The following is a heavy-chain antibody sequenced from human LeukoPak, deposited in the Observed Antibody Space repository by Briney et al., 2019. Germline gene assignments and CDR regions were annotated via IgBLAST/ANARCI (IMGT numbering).Heavy chain of an antibody. V-gene: IGHV3-11*01. CDR2: ISSRGGTM. J-gene: IGHJ4*02. Sequence: GGSLRLSCTASGFSFSDYFTSWIRQAPGKGLEWIAHISSRGGTMHYADSVKGRFTISRDNAKNSLYLHMNSLRADDTAVYYCARDPGSYDYWGQGTLVTVSS. D-gene: IGHD3-10*01. CDR3: ARDPGSYDY. CDR1: GFSFSDYF.